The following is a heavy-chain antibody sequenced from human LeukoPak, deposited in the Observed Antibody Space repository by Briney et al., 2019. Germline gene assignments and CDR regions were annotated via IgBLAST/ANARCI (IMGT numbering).Heavy chain of an antibody. CDR1: GFTFSKYG. Sequence: GGSLRLSCAVSGFTFSKYGMSWGRQAPGKGLEWVSTITGSGATTYYADSVKGRFTISRDNSKNTLYLQMNSLRAEDTAVFYCAKRGFYYDSSGYYYFDFWGQGTLVTVSS. V-gene: IGHV3-23*01. J-gene: IGHJ4*02. CDR3: AKRGFYYDSSGYYYFDF. CDR2: ITGSGATT. D-gene: IGHD3-22*01.